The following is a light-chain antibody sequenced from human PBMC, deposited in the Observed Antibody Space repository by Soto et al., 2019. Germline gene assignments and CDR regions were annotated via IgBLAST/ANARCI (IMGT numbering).Light chain of an antibody. J-gene: IGKJ4*01. CDR3: QHYDHLPPLS. V-gene: IGKV1-33*01. CDR1: QDIKNY. Sequence: DIQMTQSPSSLSASVGDRVTITCQASQDIKNYLNWYHQKPGKAPNLLIYDASNLKTGVPSRFSGSGSGTHFTFTISSLQPDDIATYYCQHYDHLPPLSFGGGTKVEIK. CDR2: DAS.